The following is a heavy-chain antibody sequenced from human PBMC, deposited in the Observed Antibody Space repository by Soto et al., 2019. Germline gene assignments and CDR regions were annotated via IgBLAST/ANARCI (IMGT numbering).Heavy chain of an antibody. CDR2: ISYDGSNK. D-gene: IGHD3-10*01. CDR3: ARTMVRGVQGHSDGMDV. CDR1: GFTFSSYA. J-gene: IGHJ6*02. V-gene: IGHV3-30-3*01. Sequence: GGSLRLSCAASGFTFSSYAMHWVRQAPGKGLEWVAVISYDGSNKYYADSVKGRFTISRDNSKNTLYLQMNSLRAEDTAVYYCARTMVRGVQGHSDGMDVWGQGTTVTVSS.